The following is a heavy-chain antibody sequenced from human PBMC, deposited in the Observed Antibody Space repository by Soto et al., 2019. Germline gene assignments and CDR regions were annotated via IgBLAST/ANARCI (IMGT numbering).Heavy chain of an antibody. CDR3: AKSMLYVTFDH. D-gene: IGHD2-8*01. CDR1: GFTVSSSY. CDR2: LYNDGRT. Sequence: GGSLRLSCAASGFTVSSSYTSWVRQAPGKGLEWVSILYNDGRTFYADSVKGRFTISRDNLKNMLYLQMNSLRAEDTAVYYCAKSMLYVTFDHWGQGTLVTVSS. J-gene: IGHJ4*02. V-gene: IGHV3-66*01.